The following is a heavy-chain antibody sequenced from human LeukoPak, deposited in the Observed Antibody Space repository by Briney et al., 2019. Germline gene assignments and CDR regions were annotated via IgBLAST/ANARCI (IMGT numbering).Heavy chain of an antibody. CDR3: ATSGAIDY. CDR2: IEPDGSEK. J-gene: IGHJ4*02. CDR1: GGSISSSSYY. V-gene: IGHV3-7*01. Sequence: ETLSLTCTVSGGSISSSSYYWGWVRQAPGKGLEWVANIEPDGSEKNYVDSVKGRFSISRDNAKNSLYLQMNSLRAEDTAVYYCATSGAIDYWGQGTLVTVSS. D-gene: IGHD2-2*01.